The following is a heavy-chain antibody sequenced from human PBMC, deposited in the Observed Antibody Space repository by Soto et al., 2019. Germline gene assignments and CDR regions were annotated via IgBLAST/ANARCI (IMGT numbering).Heavy chain of an antibody. CDR1: GYTFTSYG. Sequence: QVQLVQSGAEVKKPGASVKVSCKASGYTFTSYGISWVRQAPGQGLEWMGWISAYNGNTKYAQKLQGRVTMTTDTPTRTAYLEPGSLRSADTAVYSCAREPNYFDYWGQGTLVTVSS. J-gene: IGHJ4*02. CDR2: ISAYNGNT. V-gene: IGHV1-18*01. CDR3: AREPNYFDY.